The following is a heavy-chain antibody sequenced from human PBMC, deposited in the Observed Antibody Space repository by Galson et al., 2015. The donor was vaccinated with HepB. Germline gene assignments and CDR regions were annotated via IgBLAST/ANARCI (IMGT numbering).Heavy chain of an antibody. CDR2: ISSSSSYI. CDR3: ARDPSYGLYYYYYYGMDV. CDR1: GFTFSSYS. Sequence: SLRLSCAASGFTFSSYSMNWVRQAPGKGLEWVSSISSSSSYIYYADSVKGRFTISRDNAKNSLYLQMNSLRAEDTAVYYCARDPSYGLYYYYYYGMDVWGQGTTVTVSS. D-gene: IGHD5-18*01. V-gene: IGHV3-21*01. J-gene: IGHJ6*02.